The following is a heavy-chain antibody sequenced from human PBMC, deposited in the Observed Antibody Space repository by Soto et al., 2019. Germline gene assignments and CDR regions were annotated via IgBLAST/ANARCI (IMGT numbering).Heavy chain of an antibody. D-gene: IGHD3-10*01. Sequence: PSETLSLTCAVSGGSISSGGYSWSWIRQPPGKGLDWIGYIYHSGSTYYNPSLKSRVTISVDRSKNQFSLKLSSVTAADTAVYYCARGFRDSFGTTDAFDIWGQGTMVTVSS. CDR3: ARGFRDSFGTTDAFDI. J-gene: IGHJ3*02. CDR1: GGSISSGGYS. CDR2: IYHSGST. V-gene: IGHV4-30-2*01.